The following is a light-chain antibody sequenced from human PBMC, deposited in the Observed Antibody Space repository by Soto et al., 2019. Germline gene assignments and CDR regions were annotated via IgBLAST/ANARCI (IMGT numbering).Light chain of an antibody. J-gene: IGLJ2*01. CDR1: SSDVGSYNY. CDR2: EVS. V-gene: IGLV2-8*01. Sequence: QSALTQPPSASGSPGQSVTISCTGTSSDVGSYNYVSWYQQHPGKAPKLMIYEVSKRPSGVPDRFSGSKSGNTASLTVSGLQAEDEAEYYCGSYAGSNIVFGGGTKLTVL. CDR3: GSYAGSNIV.